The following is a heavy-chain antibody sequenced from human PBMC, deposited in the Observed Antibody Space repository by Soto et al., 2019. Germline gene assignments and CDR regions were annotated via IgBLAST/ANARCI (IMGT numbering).Heavy chain of an antibody. CDR2: FCYTGST. CDR1: GGSISGRC. Sequence: SETLSLTCTVSGGSISGRCWSWVRQSPGKGLEWIGYFCYTGSTSYNPSLKSRVTISVDRSKTQCSLKLTSVTAADTAVYYCAKSHYDSSGYYIIDHWGQGTLVTVSS. J-gene: IGHJ5*02. V-gene: IGHV4-59*01. CDR3: AKSHYDSSGYYIIDH. D-gene: IGHD3-22*01.